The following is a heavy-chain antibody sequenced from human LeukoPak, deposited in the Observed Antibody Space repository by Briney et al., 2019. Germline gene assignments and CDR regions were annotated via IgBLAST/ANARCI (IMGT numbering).Heavy chain of an antibody. Sequence: SETLSLTCAVYGGSFSGYYWSWIRQPPGKGLEWIGEINHSGSTNYNPSLKSRVTISVDTSKNQFSLKLSSVTAADTAVYYCARASYGDRGYYYYYMDVWGKGTTVTISS. CDR3: ARASYGDRGYYYYYMDV. D-gene: IGHD4-17*01. CDR1: GGSFSGYY. V-gene: IGHV4-34*01. J-gene: IGHJ6*03. CDR2: INHSGST.